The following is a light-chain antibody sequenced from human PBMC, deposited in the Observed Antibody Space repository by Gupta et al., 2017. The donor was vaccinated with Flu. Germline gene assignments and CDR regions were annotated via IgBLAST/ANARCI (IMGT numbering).Light chain of an antibody. CDR3: QQSYSTPRT. CDR1: QSISSY. CDR2: AAS. J-gene: IGKJ1*01. V-gene: IGKV1-39*01. Sequence: GDRVTITCRASQSISSYLNWYQQRPGKAPKLLIYAASTLQSGVPSRFSGSGSGTVFTLTISSLQPEDFATYFCQQSYSTPRTFGHGTKVEIK.